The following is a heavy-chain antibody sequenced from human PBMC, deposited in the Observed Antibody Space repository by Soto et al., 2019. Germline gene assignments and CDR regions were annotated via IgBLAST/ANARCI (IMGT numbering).Heavy chain of an antibody. CDR3: ASSTLCGGDCYRTGDYYYGMDV. Sequence: LGESLKISCKGSGYSFTSYWISWVRQMPGKGLEWMGRIDPSDSYTNYSPSFQGHVTISADKSISTAYLQWSSLKASDTAMYYCASSTLCGGDCYRTGDYYYGMDVWGQGTTVTVSS. CDR1: GYSFTSYW. D-gene: IGHD2-21*02. V-gene: IGHV5-10-1*01. CDR2: IDPSDSYT. J-gene: IGHJ6*02.